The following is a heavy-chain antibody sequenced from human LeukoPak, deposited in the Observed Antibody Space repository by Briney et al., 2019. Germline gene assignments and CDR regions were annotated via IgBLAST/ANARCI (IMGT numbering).Heavy chain of an antibody. J-gene: IGHJ3*02. V-gene: IGHV4-39*01. CDR2: IYYSGST. Sequence: SETLSLTCTVSGGSISSSSYYWGWIRQPPGKGLEWIGSIYYSGSTYYNPSLKSRVTISVDTSKNQFSLKLSSVTAADTAVYYCARLPIVVVPSTSFDIWGQGTMVTVSS. D-gene: IGHD2-2*01. CDR3: ARLPIVVVPSTSFDI. CDR1: GGSISSSSYY.